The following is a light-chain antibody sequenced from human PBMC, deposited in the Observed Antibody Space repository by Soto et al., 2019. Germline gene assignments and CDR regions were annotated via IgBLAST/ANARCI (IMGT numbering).Light chain of an antibody. CDR2: GAS. V-gene: IGKV3-20*01. CDR1: QSVSSSY. Sequence: EIVLAQSPGTLSLSSGERATLSCRASQSVSSSYLAWYQQKPGQAPRLLIYGASSRATVIPDRFSGSGSGTDFTLTISRLEPEDFAVYYCQQYGSSPYTFGQGTKLE. CDR3: QQYGSSPYT. J-gene: IGKJ2*01.